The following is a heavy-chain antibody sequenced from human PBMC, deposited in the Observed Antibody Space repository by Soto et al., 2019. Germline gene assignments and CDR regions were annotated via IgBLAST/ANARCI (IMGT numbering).Heavy chain of an antibody. CDR1: GGTFSSYA. CDR3: ARERWGYCSSTSCYPYNSSSDYYYGMDV. CDR2: IIPIFGTA. J-gene: IGHJ6*02. V-gene: IGHV1-69*13. Sequence: GPPVKVSCKASGGTFSSYAISWVRQAPGQGLEWMGGIIPIFGTANYAQKFQGRVTITADESTSTAYMELSSLRSEDTAVYYCARERWGYCSSTSCYPYNSSSDYYYGMDVWGQGTTVTAP. D-gene: IGHD2-2*01.